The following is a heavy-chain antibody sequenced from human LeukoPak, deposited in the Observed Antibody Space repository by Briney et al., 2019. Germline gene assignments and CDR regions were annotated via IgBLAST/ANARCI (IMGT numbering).Heavy chain of an antibody. CDR3: AADQVSGWYV. CDR2: IIVCSGNT. Sequence: SVTVSCKASGFTFTSSAMQWVRQARGQGLEWIGWIIVCSGNTNYAQKFQERVTITRDRSTSTVYMEVNRLRSEDRDVYYCAADQVSGWYVWGQGTLVTVSS. J-gene: IGHJ4*02. CDR1: GFTFTSSA. D-gene: IGHD6-19*01. V-gene: IGHV1-58*02.